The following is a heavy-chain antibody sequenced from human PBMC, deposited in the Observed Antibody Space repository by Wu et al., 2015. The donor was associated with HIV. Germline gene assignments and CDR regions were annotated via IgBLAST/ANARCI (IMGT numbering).Heavy chain of an antibody. CDR3: ARDRLTYDSSGYYYGADY. V-gene: IGHV1-69*12. CDR2: IIPIFATA. CDR1: GGTFSSYA. Sequence: QVQLVQSGAEVKKPGSSVKVSCKASGGTFSSYAISWVRQAPGQGLEWMGGIIPIFATANYAQKFQGRVTITADESTSTAYMELSSLRSEDTAVYYCARDRLTYDSSGYYYGADYWGQGTLVTVSS. D-gene: IGHD3-22*01. J-gene: IGHJ4*02.